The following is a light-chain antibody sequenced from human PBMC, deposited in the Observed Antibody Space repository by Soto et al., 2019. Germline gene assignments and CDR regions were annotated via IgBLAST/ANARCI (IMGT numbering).Light chain of an antibody. CDR2: DAS. V-gene: IGKV1-5*01. Sequence: DIQMTQSPSTLSASVGDRVTITCRASQSISNWVAWYQQKPGKAPKLLIYDASTLESGVPSRFSGSGSGTEFILTISSLQPDDFATDYCQQACTFGQGTMLEIK. J-gene: IGKJ2*02. CDR1: QSISNW. CDR3: QQACT.